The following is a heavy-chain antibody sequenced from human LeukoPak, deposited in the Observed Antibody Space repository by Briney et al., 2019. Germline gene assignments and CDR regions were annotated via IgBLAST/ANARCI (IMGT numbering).Heavy chain of an antibody. CDR3: ARRGVGSGSDAFDI. D-gene: IGHD1-26*01. J-gene: IGHJ3*02. CDR2: IYPGDSDT. V-gene: IGHV5-51*01. CDR1: GYTFTSYW. Sequence: GESLKISCQGSGYTFTSYWIGWVRQMLGKGLEWMGTIYPGDSDTRYSPSFQGQVTISADKSINTAYLQWSSLKASDTAMYYCARRGVGSGSDAFDIWGQGTMVTISS.